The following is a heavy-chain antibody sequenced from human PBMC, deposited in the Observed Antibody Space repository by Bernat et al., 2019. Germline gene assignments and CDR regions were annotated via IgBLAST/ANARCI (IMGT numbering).Heavy chain of an antibody. CDR2: ISSSGSTT. CDR1: RFTFRNYE. Sequence: EVQLVESGGGLAQPGGSLRLSCAASRFTFRNYEMNWVRQAPGKGLEWISYISSSGSTTYYADSVKGRFTISRDNAKNSLYLQMNSLRAEDTAVYYCARGTSTSAPYMDVWGKGTTVTVSS. J-gene: IGHJ6*03. V-gene: IGHV3-48*03. CDR3: ARGTSTSAPYMDV.